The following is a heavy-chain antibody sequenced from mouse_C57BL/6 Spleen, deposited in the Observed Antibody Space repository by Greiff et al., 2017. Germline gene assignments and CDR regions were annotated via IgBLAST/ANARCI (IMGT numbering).Heavy chain of an antibody. V-gene: IGHV1-50*01. Sequence: QVQLQQPGAELVKPGASVKLSCKASGYTFTSYWMQWVKQRPGQGLEWIGEIDPSDSDTNYNQKFKGKATLTVDTSSSTAYMQLSSLTSEDSAVYYCARLWDYDGCWGKGTTLTVSS. CDR3: ARLWDYDGC. CDR1: GYTFTSYW. J-gene: IGHJ2*01. D-gene: IGHD1-2*01. CDR2: IDPSDSDT.